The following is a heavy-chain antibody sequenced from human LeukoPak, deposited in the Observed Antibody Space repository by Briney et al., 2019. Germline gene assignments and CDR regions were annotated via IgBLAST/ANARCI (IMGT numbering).Heavy chain of an antibody. D-gene: IGHD1-7*01. V-gene: IGHV4-59*01. J-gene: IGHJ4*02. CDR3: ARASGTTDY. Sequence: SETLSLTCTVSGGSISSYYWSWIRQPPGKGLEWIGYIYYSGSTNYNPSLKSRVTISVDTSKNQFSLKLSSVTAADTAVYYCARASGTTDYWGQGTLVTVSS. CDR2: IYYSGST. CDR1: GGSISSYY.